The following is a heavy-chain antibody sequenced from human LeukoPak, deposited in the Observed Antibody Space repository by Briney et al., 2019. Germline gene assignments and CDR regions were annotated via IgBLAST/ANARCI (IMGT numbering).Heavy chain of an antibody. CDR3: ARGGDGYNHFEY. Sequence: GQSLKISCNGSGYSSTTYWIAWVRQMPGNGLEWMGIIYPGDSDTRYSPSFQGQVTISADKSTSTAYLQWSGLKASDTAMYYCARGGDGYNHFEYWGQGTLVTVSS. CDR1: GYSSTTYW. J-gene: IGHJ4*02. D-gene: IGHD5-24*01. CDR2: IYPGDSDT. V-gene: IGHV5-51*01.